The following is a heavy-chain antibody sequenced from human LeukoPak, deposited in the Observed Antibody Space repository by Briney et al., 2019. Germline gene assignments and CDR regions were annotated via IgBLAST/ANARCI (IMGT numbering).Heavy chain of an antibody. CDR2: IKQDGSEK. Sequence: GGSLRLSCAASGFTFSSYWMTWVRQAPGKGLEWVANIKQDGSEKYYVDSVKGRFTISRDNSKNSVYLQMNSLRAEDTAVYYCARPIGKGRDYWGQATLVTVSS. J-gene: IGHJ4*02. CDR3: ARPIGKGRDY. CDR1: GFTFSSYW. V-gene: IGHV3-7*01. D-gene: IGHD1-26*01.